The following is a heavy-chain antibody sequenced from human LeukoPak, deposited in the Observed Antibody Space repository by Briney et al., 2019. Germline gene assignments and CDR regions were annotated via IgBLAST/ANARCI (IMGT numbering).Heavy chain of an antibody. CDR2: VSSSGTT. CDR1: GGSISRDGHY. V-gene: IGHV4-31*03. Sequence: PSQTLSLTCTVSGGSISRDGHYWSWIRQYPGKGLESIGSVSSSGTTTYNPSLKSRVTISLDTSQNQFSLNLRSLTAADTAVYYCARGAGDIVVVPAAIGNYFDYWGQGTLVTVSS. J-gene: IGHJ4*02. D-gene: IGHD2-2*02. CDR3: ARGAGDIVVVPAAIGNYFDY.